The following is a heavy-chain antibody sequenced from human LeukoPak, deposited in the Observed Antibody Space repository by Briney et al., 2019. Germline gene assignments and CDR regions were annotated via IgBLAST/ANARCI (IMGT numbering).Heavy chain of an antibody. CDR3: AKIVGATRGQCDY. V-gene: IGHV3-23*01. CDR2: ISGSGGST. D-gene: IGHD1-26*01. Sequence: GGSLRLSCAASGFTFSSYGMSWVRQAPGKGLEWVSAISGSGGSTYYADSVKGRFTISRDNSKNTLYLQMNSLRAEDTVVYYCAKIVGATRGQCDYWGQGTLVTVSS. J-gene: IGHJ4*02. CDR1: GFTFSSYG.